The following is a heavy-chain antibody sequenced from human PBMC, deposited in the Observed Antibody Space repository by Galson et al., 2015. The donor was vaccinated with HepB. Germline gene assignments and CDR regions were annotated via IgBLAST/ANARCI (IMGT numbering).Heavy chain of an antibody. CDR2: IIAIFGTA. Sequence: SVKVSCKASGGTFSSYAISWVRQAPGQGLEWMGGIIAIFGTAIYAQKFQGRVTITADESTSTAYMELNSLRSEDTAVYYCARARDNSLSLPNYYYSMDVWGQGTTVTVSS. CDR3: ARARDNSLSLPNYYYSMDV. D-gene: IGHD1-14*01. CDR1: GGTFSSYA. V-gene: IGHV1-69*13. J-gene: IGHJ6*02.